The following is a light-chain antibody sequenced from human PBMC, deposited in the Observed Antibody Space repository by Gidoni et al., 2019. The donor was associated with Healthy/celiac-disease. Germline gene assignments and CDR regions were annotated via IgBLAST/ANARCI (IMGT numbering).Light chain of an antibody. CDR3: QQSYSTPYT. V-gene: IGKV1-39*01. J-gene: IGKJ2*01. CDR2: AAS. Sequence: DIQMPQSPSSLHASVGDRVTITCRASQSISIYLNWYQQKPGKAPKLLIYAASSLQSGVPSRLSGSCSGTDFTLTISILQPDDFATYYCQQSYSTPYTFGQGTKLEIK. CDR1: QSISIY.